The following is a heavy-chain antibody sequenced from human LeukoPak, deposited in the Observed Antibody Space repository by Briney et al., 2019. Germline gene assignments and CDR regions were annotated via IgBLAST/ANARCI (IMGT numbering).Heavy chain of an antibody. CDR1: GGSFSGYY. CDR3: ARGWSGWFDP. J-gene: IGHJ5*02. CDR2: INHSGST. D-gene: IGHD3-3*01. Sequence: PSETLSLTCAVYGGSFSGYYWSWIRQPPGKGLEWIGEINHSGSTNYNPSLKSRVTISVGTSKNQFSLKLSSVTAADTAVYYCARGWSGWFDPWGQGTLVTVSS. V-gene: IGHV4-34*01.